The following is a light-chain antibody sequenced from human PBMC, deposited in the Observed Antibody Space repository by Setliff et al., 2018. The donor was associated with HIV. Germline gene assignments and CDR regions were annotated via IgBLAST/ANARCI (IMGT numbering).Light chain of an antibody. Sequence: QSVLTQPPSASGAPGQRVTISCSGSSANIGSDSVNWYQQLPTTAPKVLIYKSDQRPSGVPDRFSGSKSGTSASLAISGLQSEDEADYYCATWDASVDGFVFGTGTKVTVL. CDR3: ATWDASVDGFV. CDR1: SANIGSDS. J-gene: IGLJ1*01. V-gene: IGLV1-44*01. CDR2: KSD.